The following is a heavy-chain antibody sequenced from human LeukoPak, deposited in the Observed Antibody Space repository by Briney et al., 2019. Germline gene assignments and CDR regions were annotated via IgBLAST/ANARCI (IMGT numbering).Heavy chain of an antibody. V-gene: IGHV1-18*01. CDR2: ISAYNGNT. CDR1: GYTFTSYG. J-gene: IGHJ6*03. CDR3: ARDLGASITIFGVVIYYMDV. Sequence: GASVKVSCKASGYTFTSYGISWVRQAPGQGLEWMGWISAYNGNTNYAQKLQGRVTMTTDTSTSTAYMELRSLRSDDTAVYYCARDLGASITIFGVVIYYMDVWGKGTTVTVSS. D-gene: IGHD3-3*01.